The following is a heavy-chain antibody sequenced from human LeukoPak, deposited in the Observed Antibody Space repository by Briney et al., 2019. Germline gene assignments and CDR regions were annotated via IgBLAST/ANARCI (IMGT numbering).Heavy chain of an antibody. CDR3: ARGEVYSSSWYYFDY. CDR2: INHSGST. CDR1: GGSFSGYY. D-gene: IGHD6-13*01. V-gene: IGHV4-34*01. Sequence: SETLSLTCAVYGGSFSGYYWSWIRQPPGKGLEWIGEINHSGSTNDNPSLKSRVTISVDTSKNQFSLKLSSVTAADTAVYYCARGEVYSSSWYYFDYWGQGTLVTVSS. J-gene: IGHJ4*02.